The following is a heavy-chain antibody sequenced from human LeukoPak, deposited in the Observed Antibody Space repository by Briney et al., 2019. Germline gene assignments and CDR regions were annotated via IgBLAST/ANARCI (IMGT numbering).Heavy chain of an antibody. CDR1: GFTFSSYA. CDR2: ISAGGGGT. CDR3: AKASELGRGYFDY. Sequence: GGSLRLSCAASGFTFSSYAMSWVRQAPEKGLEWVSGISAGGGGTYYADSVKGRFTISRDNSQNTLYLQMNSLRAEDTAVYYCAKASELGRGYFDYWGQGTLVTVSS. J-gene: IGHJ4*02. V-gene: IGHV3-23*01. D-gene: IGHD7-27*01.